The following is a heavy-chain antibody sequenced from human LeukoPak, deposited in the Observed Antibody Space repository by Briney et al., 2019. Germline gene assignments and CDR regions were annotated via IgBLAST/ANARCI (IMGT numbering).Heavy chain of an antibody. CDR1: GFTISNYD. Sequence: PGGSLRLSCAASGFTISNYDMHWVRQAPGKGLEWVAVISYDGSNKYYTDSVKGRFTISRDKSKNTLYLQTNSLRAEDTAVYYCAKDRTPFGVDAFDIWGQGTMVTVSS. J-gene: IGHJ3*02. V-gene: IGHV3-30*18. CDR3: AKDRTPFGVDAFDI. D-gene: IGHD3-10*01. CDR2: ISYDGSNK.